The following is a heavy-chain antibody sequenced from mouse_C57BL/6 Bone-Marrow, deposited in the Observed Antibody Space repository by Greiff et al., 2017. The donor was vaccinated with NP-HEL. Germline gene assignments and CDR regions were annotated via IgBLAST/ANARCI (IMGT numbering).Heavy chain of an antibody. D-gene: IGHD2-1*01. CDR1: GYTFTSYW. V-gene: IGHV1-50*01. J-gene: IGHJ4*01. CDR3: ARSIYYGNGYYAMDY. Sequence: QVQLQQPGAELVKPGASVKLSCKASGYTFTSYWMQWVKQRPGQGLEWIGEIDPSDSYTNYNQKFKGKATLTVDTSSSTAYMQLSSLTSEDSAVYYCARSIYYGNGYYAMDYWGQGTSVTVSS. CDR2: IDPSDSYT.